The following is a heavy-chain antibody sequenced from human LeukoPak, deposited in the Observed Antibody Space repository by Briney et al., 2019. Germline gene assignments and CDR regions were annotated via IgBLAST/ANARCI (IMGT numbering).Heavy chain of an antibody. CDR2: IGTAGDT. CDR3: ARRVYSSSQWDYMDV. J-gene: IGHJ6*03. CDR1: GFTFSSYD. D-gene: IGHD6-13*01. V-gene: IGHV3-13*01. Sequence: GGSLRLSCAASGFTFSSYDMHWVRQATGKGLEWVSAIGTAGDTYYPGSVKGRFTISRENAKNSLYLQMNSLRAGDTAVYYCARRVYSSSQWDYMDVWGKGTTVTVSS.